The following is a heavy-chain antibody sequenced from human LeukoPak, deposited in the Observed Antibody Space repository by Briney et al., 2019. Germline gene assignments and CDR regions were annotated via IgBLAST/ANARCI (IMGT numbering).Heavy chain of an antibody. CDR1: GYTFTDYY. V-gene: IGHV1-69-2*01. CDR2: VDPEDGET. CDR3: AINPGAYCCGGSCSADY. D-gene: IGHD2-15*01. J-gene: IGHJ4*02. Sequence: ASVKISCKVSGYTFTDYYMYWVQQAPGKGLEWMGLVDPEDGETIYAEKFQGRVTITADTSTDTAYMELSSLRSEDTAVYYCAINPGAYCCGGSCSADYGGQRNPVTVSS.